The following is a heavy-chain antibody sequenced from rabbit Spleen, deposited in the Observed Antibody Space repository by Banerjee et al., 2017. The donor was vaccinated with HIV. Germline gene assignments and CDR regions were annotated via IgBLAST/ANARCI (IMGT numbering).Heavy chain of an antibody. J-gene: IGHJ4*01. Sequence: QEQLVESGGGLVQPEGSLTLTCTASGFSFSSSYYMCWVRQAPGKGLELIACIYTTSGNTYYASWAKGRFTISKTSSTTVDLKMTSLTAADTATYFFVRDRANSGGDYGPYYFDLWGQGTLVTVS. CDR1: GFSFSSSYY. V-gene: IGHV1S45*01. CDR2: IYTTSGNT. CDR3: VRDRANSGGDYGPYYFDL. D-gene: IGHD1-1*01.